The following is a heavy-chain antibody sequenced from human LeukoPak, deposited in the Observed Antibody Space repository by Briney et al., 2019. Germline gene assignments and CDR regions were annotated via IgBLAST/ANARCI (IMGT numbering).Heavy chain of an antibody. CDR3: AVRGVPAAIGYYYYGMDV. D-gene: IGHD2-2*01. Sequence: PGGSLRLSCAASRFTFSNFAMSWVRQAPGKGLEWVSAISGSGGSTYYADSVKGRFTISRDNAKNSLYLQMNSLRAEDTAVYYCAVRGVPAAIGYYYYGMDVWGQGTTVTVSS. CDR1: RFTFSNFA. J-gene: IGHJ6*02. V-gene: IGHV3-23*01. CDR2: ISGSGGST.